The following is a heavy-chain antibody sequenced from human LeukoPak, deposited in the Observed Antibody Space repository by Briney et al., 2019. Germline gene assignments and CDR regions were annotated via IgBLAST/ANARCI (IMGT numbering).Heavy chain of an antibody. CDR2: INHSGST. Sequence: SETLSLTCAVYGGSFSGYYWSWIRQPPGKGLEWIGEINHSGSTNYNPSLKSRATISVDKSKNQFSLKLSSVTAADTAVYYCAREKDSSSWYEWFDPWGQGTLVTVSS. CDR1: GGSFSGYY. D-gene: IGHD6-13*01. J-gene: IGHJ5*02. CDR3: AREKDSSSWYEWFDP. V-gene: IGHV4-34*01.